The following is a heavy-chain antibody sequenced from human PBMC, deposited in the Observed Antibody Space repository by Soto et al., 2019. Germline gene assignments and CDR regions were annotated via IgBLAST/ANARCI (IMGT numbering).Heavy chain of an antibody. J-gene: IGHJ1*01. CDR3: ASHDCGSDCYEYFQH. D-gene: IGHD2-21*02. Sequence: PGGSLRLSCAASGFTFSTYSMNWVRQAPGKGLEWLSYISSGGSAISYADSVKGRFTISRDNAKNSLYLQMNSLRDEDTAVYYCASHDCGSDCYEYFQHWGQGTLVTVSS. CDR1: GFTFSTYS. V-gene: IGHV3-48*02. CDR2: ISSGGSAI.